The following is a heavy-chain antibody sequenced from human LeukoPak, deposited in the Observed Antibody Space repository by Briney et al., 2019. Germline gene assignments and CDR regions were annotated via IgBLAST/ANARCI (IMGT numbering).Heavy chain of an antibody. CDR2: MNPNSGNT. CDR1: GYTFTSYD. Sequence: ASVEVSCKASGYTFTSYDINWVRQATGQGLEWMGWMNPNSGNTGYAQKFQGRVTMTRNTSISTAYMELSSLRSEDTAVYYCARGPLGYCSGGSCSDFDYWGQGTLVTVSS. J-gene: IGHJ4*02. CDR3: ARGPLGYCSGGSCSDFDY. D-gene: IGHD2-15*01. V-gene: IGHV1-8*01.